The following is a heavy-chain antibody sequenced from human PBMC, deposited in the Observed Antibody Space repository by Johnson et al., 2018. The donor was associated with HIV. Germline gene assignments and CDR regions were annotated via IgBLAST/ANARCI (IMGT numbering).Heavy chain of an antibody. CDR2: IKQDGSEK. CDR1: GFTFSSYW. J-gene: IGHJ3*02. Sequence: VQLVESGGGLVQPGGSLRVSCAASGFTFSSYWMSWVRQAPGKGLEWVANIKQDGSEKYYVDSMKGRFTISRDNAKNSLYLQMNSLRAEDTALYYCARDRQAVRGTVDIWGQGTMVTVSS. V-gene: IGHV3-7*05. D-gene: IGHD6-19*01. CDR3: ARDRQAVRGTVDI.